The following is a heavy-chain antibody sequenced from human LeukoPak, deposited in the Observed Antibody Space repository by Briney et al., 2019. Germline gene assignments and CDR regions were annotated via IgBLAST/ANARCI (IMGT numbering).Heavy chain of an antibody. CDR1: GFTFSSTA. Sequence: GGSLRLSCAASGFTFSSTAMSWVRQAPGKGLEWVSAISGSGVRTYYADSVKGRFTISRDNSKNTLYLQMNSLRAEDTAVYYCARCAQVGSTSCSFDYWGQGTLVTVSS. D-gene: IGHD2-2*01. V-gene: IGHV3-23*01. CDR3: ARCAQVGSTSCSFDY. J-gene: IGHJ4*02. CDR2: ISGSGVRT.